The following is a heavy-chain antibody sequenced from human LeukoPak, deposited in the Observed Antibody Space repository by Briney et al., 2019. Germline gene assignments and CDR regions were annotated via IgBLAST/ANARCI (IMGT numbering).Heavy chain of an antibody. V-gene: IGHV1-69*13. J-gene: IGHJ6*02. CDR1: GGTFSSYA. Sequence: ASVKVSCKASGGTFSSYAISWVRQAPGQGLEWMGGIIPIFGTANYAQKFQGRVTITADESTSTAYMELSSLRSEDTAVYYCARVGVSDVDIVVVPAASEDYYYYGMDVWGQGTTVTVSS. CDR2: IIPIFGTA. D-gene: IGHD2-2*01. CDR3: ARVGVSDVDIVVVPAASEDYYYYGMDV.